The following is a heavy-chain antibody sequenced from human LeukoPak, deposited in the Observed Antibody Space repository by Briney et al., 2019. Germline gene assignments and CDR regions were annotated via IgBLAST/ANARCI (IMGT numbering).Heavy chain of an antibody. CDR2: MNRNGASS. D-gene: IGHD3-9*01. CDR1: GFTFDEYG. Sequence: PGGSQRLSCAASGFTFDEYGMSWVRQAPGKGREWVHGMNRNGASSGYADSVKGRFTISRDNDKNFLYLQMNSMRAEDTALYYCARGGGGHDIPTDYWGQGTLVTVSS. J-gene: IGHJ4*02. CDR3: ARGGGGHDIPTDY. V-gene: IGHV3-20*04.